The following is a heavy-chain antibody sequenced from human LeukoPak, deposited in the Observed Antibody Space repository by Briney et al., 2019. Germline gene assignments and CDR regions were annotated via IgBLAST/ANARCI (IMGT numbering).Heavy chain of an antibody. CDR3: VRTPVTGGSGTFYFDY. Sequence: GGSLRLSCAASGFTFRRYGMHWVRQAPDKGLEWVAVIWYDGSNIQYGDSVKGRFTISRDNFENTLYLQMNNLRAEDTAVYYCVRTPVTGGSGTFYFDYWGQGALVTVSS. CDR2: IWYDGSNI. CDR1: GFTFRRYG. D-gene: IGHD2-8*02. V-gene: IGHV3-33*01. J-gene: IGHJ4*02.